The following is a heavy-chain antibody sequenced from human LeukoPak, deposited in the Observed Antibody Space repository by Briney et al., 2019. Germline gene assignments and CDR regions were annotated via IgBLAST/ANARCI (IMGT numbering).Heavy chain of an antibody. CDR3: ARGATRRVHFDY. CDR1: GYTFTGYY. J-gene: IGHJ4*02. V-gene: IGHV1-46*01. Sequence: ASVKVSCKASGYTFTGYYMHWVRQAPGQGLEWMGIINPSGGSTSYAQKFQGRVTMTRDMSTSTVYMELSSLRSEDTAVYYCARGATRRVHFDYSGQGTLVTVSS. CDR2: INPSGGST. D-gene: IGHD1-14*01.